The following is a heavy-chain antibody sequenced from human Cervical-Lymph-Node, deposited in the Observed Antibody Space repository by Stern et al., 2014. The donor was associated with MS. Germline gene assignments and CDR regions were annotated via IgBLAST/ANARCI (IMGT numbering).Heavy chain of an antibody. Sequence: VQLVESGAEVKKPGSSVKVSCKASGDIFSTYSITWVRPAPGQGLDWMGRIIPMFGKANYAQKFQGRLTITADTSTSTAYMELSSLRSEDTAVFYCARDLPSAGYGMDVWGQGTTVTVSS. D-gene: IGHD3-10*01. CDR3: ARDLPSAGYGMDV. J-gene: IGHJ6*02. CDR1: GDIFSTYS. CDR2: IIPMFGKA. V-gene: IGHV1-69*06.